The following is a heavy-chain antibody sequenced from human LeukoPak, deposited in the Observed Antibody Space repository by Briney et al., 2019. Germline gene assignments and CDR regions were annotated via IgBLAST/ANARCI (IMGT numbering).Heavy chain of an antibody. Sequence: GGSLRLSCAASGFTFSSYWMSWVRQAPGKGLEWVANIKQDGSEKYYVDSVKGRFTVSRDNAKNSLYLQMDSLRAEDTAVYYCARDAGYCSDGVCYRTRFDSWGQGALVTVSS. J-gene: IGHJ4*02. D-gene: IGHD2-15*01. CDR3: ARDAGYCSDGVCYRTRFDS. V-gene: IGHV3-7*01. CDR2: IKQDGSEK. CDR1: GFTFSSYW.